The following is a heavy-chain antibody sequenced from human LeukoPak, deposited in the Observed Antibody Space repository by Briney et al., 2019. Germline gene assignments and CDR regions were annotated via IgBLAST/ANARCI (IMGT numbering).Heavy chain of an antibody. D-gene: IGHD5-12*01. CDR3: ASGYSGYDLDY. V-gene: IGHV3-64*01. Sequence: QSGGSLRLSCAASGFTFSSYAMHWVRQAPGKGLEYVSAISSNGGSTYYANSVKGRFTISRDNSKNTLYLQMGSLRAEDMAVYYCASGYSGYDLDYWGQGTLVTVSS. CDR2: ISSNGGST. J-gene: IGHJ4*02. CDR1: GFTFSSYA.